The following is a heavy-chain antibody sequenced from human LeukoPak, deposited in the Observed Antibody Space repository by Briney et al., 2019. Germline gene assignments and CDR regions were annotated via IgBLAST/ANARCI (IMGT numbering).Heavy chain of an antibody. V-gene: IGHV1-18*01. CDR3: ARESYDILTGYQGSYGMDV. CDR1: GYTFTSYG. CDR2: ISAYNGNT. J-gene: IGHJ6*02. D-gene: IGHD3-9*01. Sequence: ASVKVSCKASGYTFTSYGISWVRQAPGQGLERMGWISAYNGNTNYAQKLQGRVTMTTDTSTSTAYMELRSLRSDDTAVYYCARESYDILTGYQGSYGMDVWGQGTTVTVSS.